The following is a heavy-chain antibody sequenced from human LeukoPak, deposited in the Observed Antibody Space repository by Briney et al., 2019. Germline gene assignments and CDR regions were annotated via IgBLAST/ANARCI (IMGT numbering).Heavy chain of an antibody. Sequence: SETLSLTCTVSGGSIGSYYWSWIRQPPGKGLEWIGYIYYSGSTNYNPSLKSRITVSVDTSKKQFSLKLSSLTAADMAMYYCARARYSATWTDAFDVWGRGTMVTVSS. J-gene: IGHJ3*01. D-gene: IGHD5-12*01. CDR3: ARARYSATWTDAFDV. V-gene: IGHV4-59*12. CDR2: IYYSGST. CDR1: GGSIGSYY.